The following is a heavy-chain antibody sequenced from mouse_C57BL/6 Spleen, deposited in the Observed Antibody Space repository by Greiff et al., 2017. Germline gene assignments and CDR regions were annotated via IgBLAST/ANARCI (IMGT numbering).Heavy chain of an antibody. D-gene: IGHD2-2*01. CDR2: IHPNSGGT. CDR1: GYTFTSYW. J-gene: IGHJ4*01. Sequence: QVQLQQPGAELVKPGASVKLSCTASGYTFTSYWMYWVKQTPGQGLEWIGMIHPNSGGTTYNEKFKSKFTLTVDKSSSTDYMQLSSLKSEDSAVYDCARSAMVTTDEAMDYWGQGTSVTVSS. V-gene: IGHV1-64*01. CDR3: ARSAMVTTDEAMDY.